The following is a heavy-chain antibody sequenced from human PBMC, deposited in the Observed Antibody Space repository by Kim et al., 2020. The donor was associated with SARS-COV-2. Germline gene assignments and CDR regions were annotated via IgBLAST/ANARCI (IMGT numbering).Heavy chain of an antibody. V-gene: IGHV4-59*01. CDR2: IYYSGST. CDR3: ARVVRGLLDYGMDV. Sequence: SETLSLTCTVSGGSISSYYWSWIRQPPGKGLEWIGYIYYSGSTNYNPSLKSRVTISVDTSKNQFSLKLSSVTAADTAVYYCARVVRGLLDYGMDVWGQGTTVTVSS. J-gene: IGHJ6*02. D-gene: IGHD2-2*01. CDR1: GGSISSYY.